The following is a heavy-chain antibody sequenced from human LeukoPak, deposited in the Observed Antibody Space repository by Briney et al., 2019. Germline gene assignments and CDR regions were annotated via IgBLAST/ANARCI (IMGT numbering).Heavy chain of an antibody. V-gene: IGHV3-33*01. CDR1: GFTFSSYG. CDR3: ARDWASWPRDYRFDY. CDR2: IWYDGNNK. D-gene: IGHD3-16*01. J-gene: IGHJ4*02. Sequence: GRSLRLSCAASGFTFSSYGMHWVRQAPGKGLEWVAVIWYDGNNKYYADSVKGRFTISRDNSKNTLYLQMNSLRAEDTAVYYCARDWASWPRDYRFDYWGQGTLVTVSS.